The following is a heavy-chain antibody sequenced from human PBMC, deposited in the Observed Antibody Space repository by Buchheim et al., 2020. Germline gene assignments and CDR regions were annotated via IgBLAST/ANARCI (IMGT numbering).Heavy chain of an antibody. CDR3: ASSTYYDFWSGYLGYYYYGMDV. D-gene: IGHD3-3*01. CDR2: IYYSGST. CDR1: GGSISSYY. J-gene: IGHJ6*02. Sequence: QVQLQESGPGLVKPSETLSLTCTVSGGSISSYYWSWIRQPPGKGLEWIGYIYYSGSTNYNPSLKSRVTISVDTSKTQVSLKLSSVTAADTAVYYCASSTYYDFWSGYLGYYYYGMDVWGQGTT. V-gene: IGHV4-59*08.